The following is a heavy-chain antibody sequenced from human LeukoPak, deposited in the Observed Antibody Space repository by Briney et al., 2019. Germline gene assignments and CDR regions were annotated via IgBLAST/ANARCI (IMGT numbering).Heavy chain of an antibody. CDR3: ARNYDSSAYGYNWFDP. CDR1: GFTFSTYS. J-gene: IGHJ5*02. V-gene: IGHV3-21*01. CDR2: ITGSSSFI. D-gene: IGHD3-22*01. Sequence: GGSLRLSCAASGFTFSTYSMNWVRQAPGKGLEWVSSITGSSSFIYYADSVKGRFTISRDNARNSLHLQMNSLRAEDTAVYYCARNYDSSAYGYNWFDPWGQGTLVTVS.